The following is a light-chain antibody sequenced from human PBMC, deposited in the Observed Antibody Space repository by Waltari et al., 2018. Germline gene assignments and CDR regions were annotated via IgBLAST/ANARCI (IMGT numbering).Light chain of an antibody. CDR2: GAS. Sequence: DIQMTQSPSSLSASVGDRVTLTCRASQAISNNLAWYQQKTGKVPKLLIYGASILQSGVPSRFSGSGSGTDFTLTISSLEPEDFAHYYCQQRRNWPPTFGQGTSVE. CDR3: QQRRNWPPT. V-gene: IGKV1-27*01. CDR1: QAISNN. J-gene: IGKJ2*01.